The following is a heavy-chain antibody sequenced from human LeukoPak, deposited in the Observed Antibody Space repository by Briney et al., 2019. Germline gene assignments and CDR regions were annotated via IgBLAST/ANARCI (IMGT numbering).Heavy chain of an antibody. D-gene: IGHD3-10*01. CDR3: ARDRGFGADDS. V-gene: IGHV3-7*01. CDR1: GFTFSGYW. Sequence: QPGGSLRLSCGAPGFTFSGYWMSWVRQAPGKGLEWVSNIHKDGSAKRYVDSVKGRFTISRDNATSSLYLQMNSLRVEDTAVYYCARDRGFGADDSWGQGSLVTVSS. J-gene: IGHJ4*02. CDR2: IHKDGSAK.